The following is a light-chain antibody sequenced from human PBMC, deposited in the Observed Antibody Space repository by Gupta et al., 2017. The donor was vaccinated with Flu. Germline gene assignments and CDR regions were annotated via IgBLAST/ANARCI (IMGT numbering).Light chain of an antibody. Sequence: SSDIGAYNYVSWYQRNPGKAPKLLIYGVSSRPSGISNRFSGSKSDNTASLTISGVQPEDEADYFCSSSSGSTTPWVFGGGTKLTVL. CDR2: GVS. CDR3: SSSSGSTTPWV. J-gene: IGLJ3*02. CDR1: SSDIGAYNY. V-gene: IGLV2-14*01.